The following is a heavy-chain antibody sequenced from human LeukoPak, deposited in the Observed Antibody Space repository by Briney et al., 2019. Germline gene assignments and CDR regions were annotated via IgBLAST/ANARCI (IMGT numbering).Heavy chain of an antibody. V-gene: IGHV3-30-3*02. CDR1: GFTFSSYA. Sequence: PGRSLRLSCAASGFTFSSYAMHWVRQAPGKGLEWVAVISYDGSNKYYADSVKGRFTISRDNSKNTLYLQMNSLRAEDTALYYCAKSLVIVPAANIDYWGQGTLVTVSS. D-gene: IGHD2-2*01. J-gene: IGHJ4*02. CDR2: ISYDGSNK. CDR3: AKSLVIVPAANIDY.